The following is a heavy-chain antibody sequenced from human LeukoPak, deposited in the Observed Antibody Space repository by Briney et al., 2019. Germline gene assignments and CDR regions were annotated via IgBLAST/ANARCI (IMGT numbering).Heavy chain of an antibody. CDR2: IYYTGNT. V-gene: IGHV4-59*01. CDR3: ARDRLQLQS. CDR1: GGSISSYY. J-gene: IGHJ5*02. Sequence: PSETLPLTCTVSGGSISSYYWSWVRQPPGKGLEWVGYIYYTGNTNYNPSLKSRVTISVDTSKNQFSLKLSSVTAADTAVYYCARDRLQLQSWGQGTLVTVSS. D-gene: IGHD1-1*01.